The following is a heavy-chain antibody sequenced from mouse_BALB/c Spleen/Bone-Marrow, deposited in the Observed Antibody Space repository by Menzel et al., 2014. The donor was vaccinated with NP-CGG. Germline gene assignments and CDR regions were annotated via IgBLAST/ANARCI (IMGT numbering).Heavy chain of an antibody. CDR1: GISIXTGNYR. Sequence: EVMLVESGPGLVKPSQTVSLTCTVTGISIXTGNYRWSWIRQFPGNKLDWIGYMYYSGTITYNPSLTSRTTITRDTSXNQFFLEMNSLTAEDTATYYCAREGGSLGHFDYWGQGTTLTVSS. CDR2: MYYSGTI. CDR3: AREGGSLGHFDY. J-gene: IGHJ2*01. V-gene: IGHV3-5*02. D-gene: IGHD4-1*01.